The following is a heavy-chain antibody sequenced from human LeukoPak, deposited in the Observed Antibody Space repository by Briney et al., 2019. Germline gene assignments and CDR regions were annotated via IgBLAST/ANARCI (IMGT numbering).Heavy chain of an antibody. V-gene: IGHV3-35*01. D-gene: IGHD2-2*01. CDR2: VSWYGSRT. J-gene: IGHJ5*02. Sequence: GGPLRLSCAASGFTFSNSDMNWVHQAPGKGREGVSDVSWYGSRTHYADSGKGRFIISRDNSRNTLYLQTNSLRAEDTAVYYCVRTGGPIVVVPAANHSNWFDPWGQGTLVTVSS. CDR1: GFTFSNSD. CDR3: VRTGGPIVVVPAANHSNWFDP.